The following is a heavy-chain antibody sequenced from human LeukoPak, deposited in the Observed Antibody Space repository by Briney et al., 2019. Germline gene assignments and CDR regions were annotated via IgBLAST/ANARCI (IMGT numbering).Heavy chain of an antibody. CDR3: AMALGGPNGMDV. V-gene: IGHV3-53*01. CDR1: GFTVSSNY. J-gene: IGHJ6*02. CDR2: IYSGGST. D-gene: IGHD1-26*01. Sequence: GGSLRLSCAASGFTVSSNYMSWVRQAPGKGLEWVSVIYSGGSTYYADSVKGRFTISRDNSKNTLYLQMNGLRAEDTAVYYCAMALGGPNGMDVWGQGTTVTVSS.